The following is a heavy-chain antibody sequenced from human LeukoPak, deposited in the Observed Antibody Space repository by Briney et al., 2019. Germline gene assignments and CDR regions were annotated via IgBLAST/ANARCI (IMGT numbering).Heavy chain of an antibody. CDR3: ARHLPRRGHRYVEFDY. V-gene: IGHV4-31*03. Sequence: PSQTVSLTCTFSGGSISSGGYYWSWIRQHPGKGVEWFGYIYYSGCTYYTPPLKSRVTISVDTSKNPFSLKQSSVTAADTAVYYCARHLPRRGHRYVEFDYWGQGTPVPVSS. J-gene: IGHJ4*02. CDR1: GGSISSGGYY. D-gene: IGHD5-18*01. CDR2: IYYSGCT.